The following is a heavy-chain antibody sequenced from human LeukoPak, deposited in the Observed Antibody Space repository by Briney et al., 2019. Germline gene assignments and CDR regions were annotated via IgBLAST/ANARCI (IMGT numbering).Heavy chain of an antibody. D-gene: IGHD6-19*01. CDR3: ARVRGQWLVLLALPPSYMDV. Sequence: GGSLRLSCAASGFTFDDYGMSWARQAPGKGLEWVSGINWNGGSTVYADSVKGRFTISRDNAKNSLYLQMNSLRAEDTALYYCARVRGQWLVLLALPPSYMDVWGKGTTVTVSS. V-gene: IGHV3-20*04. CDR2: INWNGGST. J-gene: IGHJ6*03. CDR1: GFTFDDYG.